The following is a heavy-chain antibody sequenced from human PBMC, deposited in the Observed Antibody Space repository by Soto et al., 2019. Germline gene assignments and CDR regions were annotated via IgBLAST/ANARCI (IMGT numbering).Heavy chain of an antibody. D-gene: IGHD6-13*01. J-gene: IGHJ6*02. CDR1: GYSFTSYW. V-gene: IGHV5-51*01. CDR3: ATRVQDPGKYYYGMDV. Sequence: GESLKISCKGSGYSFTSYWIGWVRQMPGKGLEWMGIIYPGDSDTRYSPSFQGQVTISADKSICTAYLQWSSLKASDTAMYYCATRVQDPGKYYYGMDVWGQGTTVTVSS. CDR2: IYPGDSDT.